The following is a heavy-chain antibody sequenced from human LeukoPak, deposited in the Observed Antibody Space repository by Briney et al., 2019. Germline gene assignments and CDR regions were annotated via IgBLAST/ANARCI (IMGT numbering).Heavy chain of an antibody. CDR1: GGSFSGYY. Sequence: SETLSLTCAGYGGSFSGYYWSWIRQPPGKGLEWIGEINHSGSTNYNPSLKSRVTISVDTSKNQFSLKLSSVTAADTAVYYCARGLYRGIAAAGDYWGQGTLVTVSS. D-gene: IGHD6-13*01. CDR3: ARGLYRGIAAAGDY. CDR2: INHSGST. V-gene: IGHV4-34*01. J-gene: IGHJ4*02.